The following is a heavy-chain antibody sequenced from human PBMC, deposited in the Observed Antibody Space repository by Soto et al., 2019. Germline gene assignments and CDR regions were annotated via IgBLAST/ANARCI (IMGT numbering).Heavy chain of an antibody. CDR1: GFTFSSYA. J-gene: IGHJ4*02. CDR3: AKEGWFGELFPFDY. V-gene: IGHV3-30-3*02. CDR2: ISYDGSNK. Sequence: PWGSLRLSCAASGFTFSSYAMHWVRQAPGKGLEWVAVISYDGSNKYYADSVKGRFTISRDNSKNTLYLQMNSLRAEDTAVYYCAKEGWFGELFPFDYWGQGTLVTVSS. D-gene: IGHD3-10*01.